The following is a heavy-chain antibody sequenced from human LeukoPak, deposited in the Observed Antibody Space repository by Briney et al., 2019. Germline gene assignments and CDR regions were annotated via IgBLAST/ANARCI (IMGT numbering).Heavy chain of an antibody. D-gene: IGHD1-26*01. CDR2: ILPILGIA. V-gene: IGHV1-69*04. Sequence: SVKVSCKASGGTFSSYAISWVRQAPRQGLEWTGTILPILGIANYAQKFQGRVTITADKSTSTAYMELSSLRSEDTAMYYCARAFTRYSGSTTHAFDIWGQGTMVTVSS. CDR3: ARAFTRYSGSTTHAFDI. J-gene: IGHJ3*02. CDR1: GGTFSSYA.